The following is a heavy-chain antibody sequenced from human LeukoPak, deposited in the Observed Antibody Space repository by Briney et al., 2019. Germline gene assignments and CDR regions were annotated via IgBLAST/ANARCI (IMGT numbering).Heavy chain of an antibody. CDR1: GFTFSSYS. D-gene: IGHD4-17*01. V-gene: IGHV3-21*04. J-gene: IGHJ4*02. CDR3: AKGVGYGDSYYFDY. Sequence: PGGSLRLSCAASGFTFSSYSMNWVRQAPGKGLEWVSSISSSSSYIYYADSVKGRFTISRDNSKNTLYLQMNSLRAEDTAVYYCAKGVGYGDSYYFDYWGQGTLVTVSS. CDR2: ISSSSSYI.